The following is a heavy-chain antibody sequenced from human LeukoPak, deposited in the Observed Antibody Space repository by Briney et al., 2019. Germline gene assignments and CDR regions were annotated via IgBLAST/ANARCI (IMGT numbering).Heavy chain of an antibody. CDR2: INPNSGGT. CDR1: GYTFTGYY. CDR3: ARGKGRTGFDY. D-gene: IGHD1-1*01. V-gene: IGHV1-2*02. J-gene: IGHJ4*02. Sequence: ASVKVSCKASGYTFTGYYMHWVRQAPGQGLEWMGWINPNSGGTNYARKFQGRVTMTRDTSISTAYMELSRLRSDDTAVYYCARGKGRTGFDYWGQGTLVTVSS.